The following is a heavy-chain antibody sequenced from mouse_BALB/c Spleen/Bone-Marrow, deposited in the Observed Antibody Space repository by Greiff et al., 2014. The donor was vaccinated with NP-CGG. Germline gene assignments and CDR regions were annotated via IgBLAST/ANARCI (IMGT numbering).Heavy chain of an antibody. CDR3: ASIYYDYDGGPFAY. J-gene: IGHJ3*01. CDR2: ISYSGSI. D-gene: IGHD2-4*01. V-gene: IGHV3-2*02. CDR1: GYSITSDYA. Sequence: VQLQQPGPGLVKPSQSLSLTCTVTGYSITSDYAWNWIRQFPGNKLEWMGYISYSGSISYNPSLKSRISITRDTSKNQFFLKLNSVTTEDTATYYCASIYYDYDGGPFAYWGQGTLVTVSA.